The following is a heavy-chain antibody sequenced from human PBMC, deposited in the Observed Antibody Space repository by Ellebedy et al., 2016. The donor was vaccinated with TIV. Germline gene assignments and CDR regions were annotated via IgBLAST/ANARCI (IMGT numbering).Heavy chain of an antibody. CDR3: VRGTVKFGLDS. CDR1: RFTFTAYW. CDR2: VNIEGTVT. Sequence: PGGSLRLSCATSRFTFTAYWMNWVRQVPGKGLVWVSRVNIEGTVTHYADSVKGRFTISRDDATNTLYLQMNSLRAEDTAVYYCVRGTVKFGLDSWGQGTVVTVSS. D-gene: IGHD3-16*01. J-gene: IGHJ4*02. V-gene: IGHV3-74*01.